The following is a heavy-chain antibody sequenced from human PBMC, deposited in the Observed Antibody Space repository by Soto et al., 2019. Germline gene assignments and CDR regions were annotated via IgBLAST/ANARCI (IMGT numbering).Heavy chain of an antibody. D-gene: IGHD3-3*01. J-gene: IGHJ4*02. Sequence: ASVKVSCKASGYTFTGYYMHWVRQAPGQGLEWMGWINPNTGGTNYAQKFQGWVTMTRDTSISTAYMELSSLRSEDTAVYYCARDDFWSGYESYWGQGTLVTVSS. CDR2: INPNTGGT. V-gene: IGHV1-2*04. CDR1: GYTFTGYY. CDR3: ARDDFWSGYESY.